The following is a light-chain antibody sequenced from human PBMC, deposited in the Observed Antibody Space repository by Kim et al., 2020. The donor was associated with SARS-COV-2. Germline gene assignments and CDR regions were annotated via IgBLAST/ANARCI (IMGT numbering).Light chain of an antibody. V-gene: IGKV1-5*03. Sequence: DIQMTQSPSTLSASVGDRVTITCRASQSISSWLAWYQQKPGKAPKLLFYKASSLESGVPSRFSGSGSGTEFTLTISSLQPDDVATYFCQQYNSYWTFGQGTKVDIK. CDR3: QQYNSYWT. CDR1: QSISSW. J-gene: IGKJ1*01. CDR2: KAS.